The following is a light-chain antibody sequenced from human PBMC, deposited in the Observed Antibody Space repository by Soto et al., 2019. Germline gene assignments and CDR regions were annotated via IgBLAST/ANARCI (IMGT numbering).Light chain of an antibody. CDR1: SSDVGSYNL. CDR2: EGS. V-gene: IGLV2-23*01. J-gene: IGLJ2*01. Sequence: QSVLTQPASVSGSPGQSITISCTGTSSDVGSYNLVSWYQQHPGKAPKLIIYEGSKRPPGVSSRFSDSTSGNTASLTISGLQAEDEADYYCCSYAGSSILFGGGTKVTVL. CDR3: CSYAGSSIL.